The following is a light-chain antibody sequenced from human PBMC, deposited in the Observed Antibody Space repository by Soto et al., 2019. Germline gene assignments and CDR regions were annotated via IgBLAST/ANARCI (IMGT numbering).Light chain of an antibody. J-gene: IGKJ1*01. CDR2: GAS. CDR1: QSVSSSY. CDR3: QQYHTSPLT. V-gene: IGKV3-20*01. Sequence: EIVLTQSPGTLSLSPGXRATSSCRASQSVSSSYIAWYQQKRGQAPRRLIYGASIRATGIPDRFSGSGSGTDFTPTTSRLEPEDFALYYCQQYHTSPLTFGQGTKVDIK.